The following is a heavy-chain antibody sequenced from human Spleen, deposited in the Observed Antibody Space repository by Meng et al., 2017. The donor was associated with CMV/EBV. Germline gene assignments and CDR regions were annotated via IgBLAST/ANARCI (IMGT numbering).Heavy chain of an antibody. CDR2: INPNSGGT. CDR1: GYTFTDYF. CDR3: ARDNNWGPDY. J-gene: IGHJ4*02. Sequence: ASVKVSCKASGYTFTDYFIHWVRQAPGQGLEWMGWINPNSGGTNYPQRFQGRVAMTRDTSISSAYMELSRLTSDDTAVYYCARDNNWGPDYWGQGTLVTVSS. V-gene: IGHV1-2*02. D-gene: IGHD7-27*01.